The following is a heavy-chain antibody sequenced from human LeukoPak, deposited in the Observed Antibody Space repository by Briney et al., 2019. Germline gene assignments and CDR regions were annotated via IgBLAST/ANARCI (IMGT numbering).Heavy chain of an antibody. J-gene: IGHJ4*02. D-gene: IGHD3-10*01. CDR1: GFTFSSYA. Sequence: GSLRLSCAASGFTFSSYAMSWVRQPPGKGLEWIGSIYYSGSTYYNPSLKSRVTISVDTSKNQFSLKLTPVTAADTAVYYCARDRRASMVRGVIITTEFDYWGQGTLVTVSS. CDR3: ARDRRASMVRGVIITTEFDY. V-gene: IGHV4-39*07. CDR2: IYYSGST.